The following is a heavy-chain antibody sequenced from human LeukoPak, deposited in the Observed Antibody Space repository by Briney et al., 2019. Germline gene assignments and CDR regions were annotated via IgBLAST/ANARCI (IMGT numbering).Heavy chain of an antibody. CDR1: GFTFGDYA. CDR2: IRSKAYGGTT. J-gene: IGHJ1*01. V-gene: IGHV3-49*04. D-gene: IGHD6-6*01. CDR3: TRHGYSSSSEYFQH. Sequence: GGSLRLSCTASGFTFGDYAMSWVRRAPGKGLEWVGFIRSKAYGGTTEYAASVKGRFTISRDDSKSIAYLQMNSLKTEDTAVYYCTRHGYSSSSEYFQHWGQGTLVTVSS.